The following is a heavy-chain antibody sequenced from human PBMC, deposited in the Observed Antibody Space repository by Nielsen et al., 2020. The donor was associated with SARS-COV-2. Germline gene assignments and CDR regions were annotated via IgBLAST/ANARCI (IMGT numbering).Heavy chain of an antibody. CDR3: TRVASMWLTYMDV. V-gene: IGHV3-7*01. D-gene: IGHD6-19*01. CDR1: GFTLSNYW. J-gene: IGHJ6*02. CDR2: IEEDGSEK. Sequence: GESLKISCAASGFTLSNYWMNWVRQAPGKGLEWVANIEEDGSEKFYLDSVKGRFTISSDNAKNSLYLQMNSLRAEDTAVYYCTRVASMWLTYMDVWGQGTTVTVSS.